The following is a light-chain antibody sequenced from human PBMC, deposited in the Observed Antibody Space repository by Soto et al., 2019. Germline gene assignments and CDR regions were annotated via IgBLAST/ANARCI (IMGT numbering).Light chain of an antibody. CDR1: SSDVGGYNY. J-gene: IGLJ1*01. CDR2: EVS. CDR3: SSYTSGSTLEV. Sequence: QYVLTQPASVSGSPGQSITISCTGTSSDVGGYNYVSWYQHHPGKAPKLMIYEVSNRPSGVSNRFSGSKSGNTASLTISGLQAEDEADYYCSSYTSGSTLEVFGTGTKVTVL. V-gene: IGLV2-14*01.